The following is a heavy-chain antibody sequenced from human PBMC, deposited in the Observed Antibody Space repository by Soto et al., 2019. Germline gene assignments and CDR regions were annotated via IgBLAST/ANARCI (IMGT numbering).Heavy chain of an antibody. Sequence: PSETLSLTCTVSGGSITTAVYSWSWIRQPPGKALEWIGYVYHTGNAYPKPSLKSRVTISLDRSKNQFSLKMTSVTAADTALYYCASRPFYYYGLDVWGQGTTVTVSS. J-gene: IGHJ6*02. V-gene: IGHV4-30-2*01. CDR2: VYHTGNA. CDR1: GGSITTAVYS. CDR3: ASRPFYYYGLDV.